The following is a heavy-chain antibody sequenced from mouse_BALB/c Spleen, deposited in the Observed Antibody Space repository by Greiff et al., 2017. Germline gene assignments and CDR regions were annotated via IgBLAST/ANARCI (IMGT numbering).Heavy chain of an antibody. CDR2: ILPGSGST. Sequence: QVQLQQSGAELMKPGASVKISCKATGYTFSSYWIAWVKQRPGHGLEWIGEILPGSGSTNYNEKFKGKATFTADTSSNTAYMQLSSLTSEDSAVYYCARLDYGSSLYAMDYWGQGTSVTVSS. V-gene: IGHV1-9*01. J-gene: IGHJ4*01. D-gene: IGHD1-1*01. CDR1: GYTFSSYW. CDR3: ARLDYGSSLYAMDY.